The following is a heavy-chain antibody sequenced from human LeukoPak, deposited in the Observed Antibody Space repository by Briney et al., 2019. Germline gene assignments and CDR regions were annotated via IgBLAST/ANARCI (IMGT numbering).Heavy chain of an antibody. Sequence: GGSLRLSCAASGFTFSSYGMHWVRQAPGKGLEWVAFIRYDGSNKYYADSVKGRFTISRDNSKNTLYLQMNSLRAEDTAVYYCAKPIMTTVTTLGLYFDYWGQGALVTVSS. D-gene: IGHD4-17*01. CDR1: GFTFSSYG. V-gene: IGHV3-30*02. CDR3: AKPIMTTVTTLGLYFDY. J-gene: IGHJ4*02. CDR2: IRYDGSNK.